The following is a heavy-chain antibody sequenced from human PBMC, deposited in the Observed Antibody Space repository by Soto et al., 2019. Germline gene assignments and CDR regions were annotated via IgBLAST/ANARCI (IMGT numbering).Heavy chain of an antibody. Sequence: SETLSLTCAVYGGSFSGYYWSWIRQPPGKGLEWIGEINHSGSTNYNPSLKSRVTISVDTSKNQFSLKLSSVTAADTAVYYCARGHAVTMIVVALDYWGQGTLVTVSS. D-gene: IGHD3-22*01. CDR1: GGSFSGYY. CDR2: INHSGST. CDR3: ARGHAVTMIVVALDY. J-gene: IGHJ4*02. V-gene: IGHV4-34*01.